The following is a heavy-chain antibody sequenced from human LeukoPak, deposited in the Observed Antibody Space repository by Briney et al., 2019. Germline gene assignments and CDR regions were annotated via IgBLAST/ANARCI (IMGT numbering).Heavy chain of an antibody. D-gene: IGHD3/OR15-3a*01. Sequence: GGSLRLSCAASGFAVSSNYLSWVLQAPGKGLEWVSVIFSGGATYYADSVKGRFTISRDSSKNTLYLQMNSLRAEDTAVYYCAPGLATTLNFDYWGQGTLVTVSS. V-gene: IGHV3-53*01. J-gene: IGHJ4*02. CDR3: APGLATTLNFDY. CDR1: GFAVSSNY. CDR2: IFSGGAT.